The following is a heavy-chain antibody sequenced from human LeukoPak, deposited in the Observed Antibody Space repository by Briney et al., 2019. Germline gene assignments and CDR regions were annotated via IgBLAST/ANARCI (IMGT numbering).Heavy chain of an antibody. V-gene: IGHV4-59*12. Sequence: SETLSLTCTVSGGSISSYYWSWIRQPPGKGLEWIGYIYYSGSTNYNPSLKSRVTISVDTSKNQFSLKLSSVTAADTAVYYCASLSGELRVYGSGSYAADVWGQGTTVTVSS. CDR2: IYYSGST. D-gene: IGHD3-10*01. J-gene: IGHJ6*02. CDR1: GGSISSYY. CDR3: ASLSGELRVYGSGSYAADV.